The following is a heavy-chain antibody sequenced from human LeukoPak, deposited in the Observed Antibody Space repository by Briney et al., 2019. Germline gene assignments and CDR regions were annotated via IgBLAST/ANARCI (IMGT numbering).Heavy chain of an antibody. J-gene: IGHJ4*02. Sequence: SVKVSCKASGGTFSSYAISWVRQAPGQGLEWMGGIIPIFGTANYAQKFQGRVTITADESTSTAYMELSSLRSEDTAVYYCARAPNEYYYDSSGYDYYFDYWGQGTLVTVSS. CDR2: IIPIFGTA. CDR1: GGTFSSYA. V-gene: IGHV1-69*13. D-gene: IGHD3-22*01. CDR3: ARAPNEYYYDSSGYDYYFDY.